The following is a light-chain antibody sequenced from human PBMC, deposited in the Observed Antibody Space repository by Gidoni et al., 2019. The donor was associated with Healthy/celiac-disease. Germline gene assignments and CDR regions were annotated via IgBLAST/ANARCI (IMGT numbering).Light chain of an antibody. Sequence: EIVLTQSPSNLSLSPGERATLSCRASQRVSSSYLAWYQQKPGQAPRLLIYGASSRATGIPDRFSGSGSGTDFTLTISRLEPEDFAVYYCQQYGSSPGFTFGPGTKVEIK. CDR1: QRVSSSY. J-gene: IGKJ3*01. CDR3: QQYGSSPGFT. CDR2: GAS. V-gene: IGKV3-20*01.